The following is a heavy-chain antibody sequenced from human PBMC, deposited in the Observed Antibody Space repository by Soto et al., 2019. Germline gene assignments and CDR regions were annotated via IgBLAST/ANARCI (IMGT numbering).Heavy chain of an antibody. Sequence: PGESLKISCKGSGYIFTSYWISWVRQMPGKGLEWMGRIDPSDSYTNYSPSFQGHVTISADKSISTAYLQWSSLKASDTAMYYCARELVVPAAITWFDPRGQGTLVTVSS. CDR1: GYIFTSYW. CDR3: ARELVVPAAITWFDP. J-gene: IGHJ5*02. CDR2: IDPSDSYT. V-gene: IGHV5-10-1*01. D-gene: IGHD2-2*01.